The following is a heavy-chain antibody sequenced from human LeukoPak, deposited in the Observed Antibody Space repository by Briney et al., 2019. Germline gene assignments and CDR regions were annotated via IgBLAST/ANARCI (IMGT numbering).Heavy chain of an antibody. J-gene: IGHJ4*02. D-gene: IGHD6-13*01. CDR1: GGSISSYY. CDR3: ARFRTSGIAAEYYFDY. Sequence: SETLSLTCTVSGGSISSYYWSWIRQPPGKGLEWIGYIYYSGSTNYNPSLKSRVTISVDTSKNQFSLKLSSVTAADTAVYYCARFRTSGIAAEYYFDYWGQGTLVTVPS. V-gene: IGHV4-59*01. CDR2: IYYSGST.